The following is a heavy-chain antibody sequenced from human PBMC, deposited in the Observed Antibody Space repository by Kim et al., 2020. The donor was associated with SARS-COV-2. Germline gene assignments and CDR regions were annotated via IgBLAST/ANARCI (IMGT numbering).Heavy chain of an antibody. D-gene: IGHD6-19*01. J-gene: IGHJ4*02. CDR2: T. Sequence: TDYPAPVKGRFTISRDDSKNTLYLQMNSLKTEDTAVYYCTTNIAVAGTDYWGQGTLVTVSS. CDR3: TTNIAVAGTDY. V-gene: IGHV3-15*01.